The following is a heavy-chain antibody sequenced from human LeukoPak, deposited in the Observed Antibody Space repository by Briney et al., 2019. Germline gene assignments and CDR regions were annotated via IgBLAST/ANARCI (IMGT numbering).Heavy chain of an antibody. CDR3: ARQKCTSTSCLTKNAFDI. CDR1: GSISSYY. D-gene: IGHD2-2*01. J-gene: IGHJ3*02. V-gene: IGHV4-4*09. CDR2: IYTSGST. Sequence: SETLSLTCTASGSISSYYWSWIRQPPGKGLEWIGYIYTSGSTNYNPSLKSRVTISVDTSKNQFSLDLSSVTAAGTAVYYCARQKCTSTSCLTKNAFDIWGQGTMVTVSS.